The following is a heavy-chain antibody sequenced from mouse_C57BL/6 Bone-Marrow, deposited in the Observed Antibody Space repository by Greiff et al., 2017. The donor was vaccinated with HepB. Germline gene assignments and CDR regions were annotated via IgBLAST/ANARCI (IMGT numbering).Heavy chain of an antibody. D-gene: IGHD2-3*01. Sequence: VQLQQSGAELARPGASVKLSCKASGYTFTSYGISWVKQRTGQGLEWIGEIYPGSGSTNYNEKFKSKATLTVDTSSSTAYMQLSSLTSEDSAVYYCASRWLLRDAMDYWGQGTSVTVSS. CDR2: IYPGSGST. CDR1: GYTFTSYG. J-gene: IGHJ4*01. CDR3: ASRWLLRDAMDY. V-gene: IGHV1-81*01.